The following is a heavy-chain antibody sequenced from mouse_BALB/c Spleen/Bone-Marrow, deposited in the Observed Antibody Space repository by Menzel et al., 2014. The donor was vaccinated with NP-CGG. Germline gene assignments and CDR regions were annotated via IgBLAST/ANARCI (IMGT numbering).Heavy chain of an antibody. D-gene: IGHD2-3*01. Sequence: EVKLVESGGGLVKPGGSLKLSCAASGFPFSNYAMSWVRQTPEKRLEWVAIISSGGSYTYYPDSVKGRFTISRDNAKTILYLQMSSLRSEDTAMYYCARQDGFDYWGQGTTLTVSS. CDR1: GFPFSNYA. CDR3: ARQDGFDY. V-gene: IGHV5-9-3*01. CDR2: ISSGGSYT. J-gene: IGHJ2*01.